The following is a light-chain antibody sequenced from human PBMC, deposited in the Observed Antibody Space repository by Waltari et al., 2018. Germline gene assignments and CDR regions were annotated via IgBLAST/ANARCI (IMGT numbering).Light chain of an antibody. CDR2: TAS. CDR1: QNIRNV. Sequence: DIQLTQSPSSLSASVGARVTITCRASQNIRNVLNWYQQKPGKAPKLLIYTASTLQSGVPSRFSGIGSGSDFTLTINGLQPEDFATYYCQHTYRAPLTFGGGTMVEIK. J-gene: IGKJ4*01. V-gene: IGKV1-39*01. CDR3: QHTYRAPLT.